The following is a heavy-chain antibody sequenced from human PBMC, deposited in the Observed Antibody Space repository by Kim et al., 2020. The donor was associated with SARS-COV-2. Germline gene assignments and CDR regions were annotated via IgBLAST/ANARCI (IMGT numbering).Heavy chain of an antibody. V-gene: IGHV1-69*13. J-gene: IGHJ6*02. CDR1: GGTFSSYA. CDR2: IIPLFTTS. CDR3: ARDWGYFVSTSRRKTPYVMAV. D-gene: IGHD3-10*01. Sequence: SVKVSCKASGGTFSSYAISWVRQAPGHGLEWMGGIIPLFTTSNYAQRFQARVTITADESTSTAYMELSSLRSEDTAVYFCARDWGYFVSTSRRKTPYVMAVWGQGTTVTVS.